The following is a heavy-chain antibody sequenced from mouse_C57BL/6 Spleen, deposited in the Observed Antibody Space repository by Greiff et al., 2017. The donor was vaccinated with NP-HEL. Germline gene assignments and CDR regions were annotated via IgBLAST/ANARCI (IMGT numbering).Heavy chain of an antibody. CDR1: GYTFTSYW. CDR3: ARSRYYYGSSYLWYFDV. V-gene: IGHV1-64*01. J-gene: IGHJ1*03. CDR2: IHPNSGST. D-gene: IGHD1-1*01. Sequence: QVQLQQPGAELVKPGASVKLSCKASGYTFTSYWMHWVKQRPGQGLEWIGMIHPNSGSTNYNEKFKSKATLTVDKSSSTAYMQLSSLTSEDSAVYYCARSRYYYGSSYLWYFDVWGTGTTVTVSS.